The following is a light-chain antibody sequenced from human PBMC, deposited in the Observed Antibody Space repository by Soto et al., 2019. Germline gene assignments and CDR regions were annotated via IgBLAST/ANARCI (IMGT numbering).Light chain of an antibody. CDR2: GHN. J-gene: IGLJ3*02. V-gene: IGLV1-40*01. CDR3: QSYDSSRSGSGV. Sequence: QSVLTQPPGVSGAPGQRVTVSCTGSYSNIGAGYEVHWYQQIPGTAPKLLISGHNNRPSGVPDRFFGSRSGTSASLTIIGLQAEDEADYYCQSYDSSRSGSGVFGGGTKVTVL. CDR1: YSNIGAGYE.